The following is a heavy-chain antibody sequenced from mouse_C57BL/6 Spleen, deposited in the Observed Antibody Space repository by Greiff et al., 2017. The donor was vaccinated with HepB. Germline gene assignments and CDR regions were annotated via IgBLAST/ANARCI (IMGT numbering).Heavy chain of an antibody. CDR3: ARGILTGGRGSYFDY. J-gene: IGHJ2*01. Sequence: QVQLKQSGAELARPGASVKLSCKASGYTFTSYGISWVKQRTGQGLEWIGEIYPRSGNTYYNEKFKGKATLTADKSSSTAYMELRSLTSEDSAVYFCARGILTGGRGSYFDYWGQGTTLTVSS. D-gene: IGHD4-1*01. CDR1: GYTFTSYG. CDR2: IYPRSGNT. V-gene: IGHV1-81*01.